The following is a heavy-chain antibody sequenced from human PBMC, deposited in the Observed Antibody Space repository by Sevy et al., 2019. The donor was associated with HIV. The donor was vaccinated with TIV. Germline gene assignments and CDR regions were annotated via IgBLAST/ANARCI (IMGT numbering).Heavy chain of an antibody. J-gene: IGHJ4*02. CDR2: ISAFNGDT. D-gene: IGHD2-15*01. Sequence: ASVKVSCRASGYTFTSYKITWVRQAPGQGLECMGWISAFNGDTNYAQKFQGRVTMTTDTSTGTAYMELRSLRSDDTAVYYCARAYCSGGRCYSLAYWGQGTLVTVSS. CDR1: GYTFTSYK. CDR3: ARAYCSGGRCYSLAY. V-gene: IGHV1-18*01.